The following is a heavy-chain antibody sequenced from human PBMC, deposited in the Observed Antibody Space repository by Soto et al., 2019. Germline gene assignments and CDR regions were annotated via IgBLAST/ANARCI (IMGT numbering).Heavy chain of an antibody. CDR3: AREELWFGELRYGMDV. V-gene: IGHV3-48*02. J-gene: IGHJ6*02. CDR1: GFTFSSYS. CDR2: ISSSSSTI. Sequence: GGSLRLSCAASGFTFSSYSMNWVRQAPGKGLEWVSYISSSSSTIYYADSVKGRFTISRDNAKNSLYLQMNSLRDEDTAVYYCAREELWFGELRYGMDVWGQGTTVTVSS. D-gene: IGHD3-10*01.